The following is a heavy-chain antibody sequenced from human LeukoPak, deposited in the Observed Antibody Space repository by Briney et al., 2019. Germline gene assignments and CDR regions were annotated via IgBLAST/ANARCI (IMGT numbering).Heavy chain of an antibody. Sequence: SETLSLTCHVSGYSISSAYYWGWIRQPPGKELEWIGSIHYSGSTSYNPSLKSRVTISGDTSKNQFSLKLSSVTAADTAAYYCARGFRGPNFDYWGQGTLVTVSS. CDR3: ARGFRGPNFDY. J-gene: IGHJ4*02. D-gene: IGHD3-10*01. CDR2: IHYSGST. V-gene: IGHV4-38-2*02. CDR1: GYSISSAYY.